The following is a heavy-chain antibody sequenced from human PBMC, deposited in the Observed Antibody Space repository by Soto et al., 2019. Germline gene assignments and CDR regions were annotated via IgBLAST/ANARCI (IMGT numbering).Heavy chain of an antibody. Sequence: SETLSLTCAVEDGSISCYYWSWISKNPGKGLEWIGEINHSGSTNYNPSLKSRVTISVDTSKNQFSLKLSSVTAADTAVYYCARADVVVPAAIPFDYWGQGTLVTVSS. J-gene: IGHJ4*02. D-gene: IGHD2-2*01. CDR3: ARADVVVPAAIPFDY. CDR1: DGSISCYY. V-gene: IGHV4-34*01. CDR2: INHSGST.